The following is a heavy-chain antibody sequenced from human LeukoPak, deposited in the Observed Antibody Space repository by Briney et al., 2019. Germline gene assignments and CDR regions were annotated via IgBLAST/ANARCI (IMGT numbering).Heavy chain of an antibody. D-gene: IGHD6-19*01. V-gene: IGHV3-21*01. Sequence: GGSLRLSCAASGFTFSSYSMTWVRQAPGKGLEWVSSISSSSSYIYYADSVKGRFTISRDNAKNSLYLQIKSLRAEDTAVYYCARGGAKQWRAFDIWGQGTMVTVSS. CDR2: ISSSSSYI. J-gene: IGHJ3*02. CDR1: GFTFSSYS. CDR3: ARGGAKQWRAFDI.